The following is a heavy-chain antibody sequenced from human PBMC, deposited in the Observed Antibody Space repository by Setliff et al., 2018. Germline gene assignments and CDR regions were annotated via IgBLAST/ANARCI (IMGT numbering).Heavy chain of an antibody. Sequence: GASVKVSCKASGYTFTGHYMHWVRQAPGQGLEWMGWINPNGGGTNYAQKFQGWVTMTRDTSISIAYMELSRLRSDDTSVYYCARGPRITIFGVVSLSLYGMDVWGQGTTVTVSS. J-gene: IGHJ6*02. CDR3: ARGPRITIFGVVSLSLYGMDV. D-gene: IGHD3-3*01. CDR2: INPNGGGT. V-gene: IGHV1-2*04. CDR1: GYTFTGHY.